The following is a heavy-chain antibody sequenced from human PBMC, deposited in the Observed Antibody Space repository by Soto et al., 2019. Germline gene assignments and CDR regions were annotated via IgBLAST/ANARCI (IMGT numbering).Heavy chain of an antibody. V-gene: IGHV3-15*01. D-gene: IGHD2-8*01. CDR1: GGSFSGYY. Sequence: ETLSLTCAVYGGSFSGYYWSWIRQPPGKGLEWIGRIKSKTDGGTTDYAAPVKGRFTISRDDSKNTLYLQMNSLKTEDTAVYYCTTDRRGVFDYWGQGTLVTVSS. CDR3: TTDRRGVFDY. J-gene: IGHJ4*02. CDR2: IKSKTDGGTT.